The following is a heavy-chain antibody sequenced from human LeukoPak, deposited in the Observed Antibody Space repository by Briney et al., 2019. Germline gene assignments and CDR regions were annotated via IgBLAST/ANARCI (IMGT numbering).Heavy chain of an antibody. J-gene: IGHJ6*02. Sequence: ASVKVSCKASGGTSSSYTISWVRQAPGQGLEWMGRIIPILGIANYAQKFQGRVTITADKSTSTAYMELSSLRSEDTAVYYCARSMQLTYGMDVWGQGTTVTVSS. CDR1: GGTSSSYT. CDR2: IIPILGIA. V-gene: IGHV1-69*02. CDR3: ARSMQLTYGMDV. D-gene: IGHD2-8*01.